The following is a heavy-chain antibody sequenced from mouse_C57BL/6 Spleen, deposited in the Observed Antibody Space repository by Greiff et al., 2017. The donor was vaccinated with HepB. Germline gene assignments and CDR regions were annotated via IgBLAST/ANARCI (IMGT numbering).Heavy chain of an antibody. V-gene: IGHV1-76*01. D-gene: IGHD2-13*01. CDR1: GYTFTDYD. CDR3: ARRTDSYYLDC. J-gene: IGHJ2*01. CDR2: VYPGSGNT. Sequence: VQLQESGAELVRPGASVKLSCKASGYTFTDYDINWVKQRPGQGLEWIARVYPGSGNTYYNEKFKGKATLAAEKSSSTAYMQLSSLTSGDSAVYFCARRTDSYYLDCSGQGATLTVSS.